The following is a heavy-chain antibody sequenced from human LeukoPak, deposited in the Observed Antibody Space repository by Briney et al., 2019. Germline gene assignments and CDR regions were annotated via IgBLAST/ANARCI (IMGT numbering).Heavy chain of an antibody. V-gene: IGHV3-74*01. Sequence: PGGSLRLSCAASGFTFSSYWMHWVRQAPGKGLVWVSRIYCDGSSKSYADSVKGRFTISRDNAKNTLYLQMNSLRAEDTAVYYCARDRRVGATIDYWGQGTLVTVSS. CDR1: GFTFSSYW. J-gene: IGHJ4*02. D-gene: IGHD1-26*01. CDR3: ARDRRVGATIDY. CDR2: IYCDGSSK.